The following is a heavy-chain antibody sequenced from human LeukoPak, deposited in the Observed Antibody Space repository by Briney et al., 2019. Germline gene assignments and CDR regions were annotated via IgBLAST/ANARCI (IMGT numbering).Heavy chain of an antibody. J-gene: IGHJ4*02. D-gene: IGHD3-22*01. CDR2: ISWNSGSI. V-gene: IGHV3-9*01. CDR3: AKDYYYDSSGYYSRPRFFDY. CDR1: GFTFDDYA. Sequence: PGRSLRLSCAASGFTFDDYAMHWVRHAPGKGLEWVSGISWNSGSIGYADSVKGRFTISRDNAKNSLYLQMNSLRAEDTALYYCAKDYYYDSSGYYSRPRFFDYWGQGTLVTVSS.